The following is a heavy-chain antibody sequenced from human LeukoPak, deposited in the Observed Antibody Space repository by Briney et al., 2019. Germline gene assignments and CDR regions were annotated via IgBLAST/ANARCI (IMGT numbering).Heavy chain of an antibody. CDR3: AIRYGSGEKYYYYYYMDV. CDR1: GYTFTSYD. D-gene: IGHD3-10*01. Sequence: GASVKVSCKASGYTFTSYDINWLRQATGQGLEWMGWMNPNSGNTGDARKFQGRVTMTRNTSISTAYMELSSLRSEDTAVYYCAIRYGSGEKYYYYYYMDVWGKGTTVTVSS. V-gene: IGHV1-8*01. CDR2: MNPNSGNT. J-gene: IGHJ6*03.